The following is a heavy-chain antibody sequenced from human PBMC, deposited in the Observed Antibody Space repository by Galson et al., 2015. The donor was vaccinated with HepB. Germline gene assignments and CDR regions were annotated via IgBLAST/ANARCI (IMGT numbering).Heavy chain of an antibody. CDR2: ISSSSSTI. CDR3: ARVGSRAYSNYGY. V-gene: IGHV3-48*02. CDR1: GFTFSSYS. D-gene: IGHD4-11*01. J-gene: IGHJ4*02. Sequence: SLRLSCAASGFTFSSYSMNWVRQAPGKGLEWVSYISSSSSTIYYADSVKGRFTISRDNAKNSLYLRMNSLRDEDTAVYYCARVGSRAYSNYGYWGQGTLVTVSS.